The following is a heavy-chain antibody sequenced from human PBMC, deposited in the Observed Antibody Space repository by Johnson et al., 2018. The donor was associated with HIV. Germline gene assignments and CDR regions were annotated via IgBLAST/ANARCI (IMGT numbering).Heavy chain of an antibody. V-gene: IGHV3-53*01. CDR1: GFIVSSNY. CDR2: INWNGGST. D-gene: IGHD5-12*01. CDR3: ARDQRGYSGYHLLDDAFDI. Sequence: VQLVESGGGLIQPGGSLRLSCGASGFIVSSNYMSWVRQAPGKGLEWVSGINWNGGSTGYADSVKGRFTISRDNAKKSLYLQMNSLRAEDTAVFYCARDQRGYSGYHLLDDAFDIWGQGTMVSVSS. J-gene: IGHJ3*02.